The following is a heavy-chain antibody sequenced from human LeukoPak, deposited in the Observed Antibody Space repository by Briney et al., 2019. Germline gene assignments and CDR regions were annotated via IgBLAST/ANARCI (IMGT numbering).Heavy chain of an antibody. CDR2: ISAYNGNT. J-gene: IGHJ1*01. Sequence: ASVKVSCKASGYTFTSYGISWVRQAPGQGLEWMGWISAYNGNTNYAQKLQGRVTMTTDTSTSTAYMELRSLRSDDTAVYYCARVGDSSGYYFLAYFQHWGQGTLVTVSS. CDR3: ARVGDSSGYYFLAYFQH. V-gene: IGHV1-18*01. D-gene: IGHD3-22*01. CDR1: GYTFTSYG.